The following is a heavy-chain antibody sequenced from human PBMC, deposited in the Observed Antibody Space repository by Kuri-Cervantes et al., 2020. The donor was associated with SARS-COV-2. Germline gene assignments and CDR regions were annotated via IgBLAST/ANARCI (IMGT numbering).Heavy chain of an antibody. CDR2: INSDGSST. CDR1: GFTFSSYW. J-gene: IGHJ3*01. D-gene: IGHD3-10*01. V-gene: IGHV3-74*01. CDR3: ARGDYGSGSPFHDVFDV. Sequence: GESLKISCAASGFTFSSYWMHWVRQAPGKGLVWVSRINSDGSSTSYADSVKGRFTISRDNAKNTLYLQMNSLRAEDTAVYHCARGDYGSGSPFHDVFDVWGQGTMVTVSS.